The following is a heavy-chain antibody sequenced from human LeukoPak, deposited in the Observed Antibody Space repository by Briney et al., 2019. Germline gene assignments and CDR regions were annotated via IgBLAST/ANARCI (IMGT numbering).Heavy chain of an antibody. CDR1: GGSISSSSYY. V-gene: IGHV4-39*01. CDR2: IYYSGST. J-gene: IGHJ6*03. CDR3: ARHPFYYMDV. Sequence: KTSETLSLTCTVSGGSISSSSYYWGWIRQPPGKGLEWIGSIYYSGSTYYNPSLKSRVTISVDTSKNQFSLKLSSVTAADTAVYYCARHPFYYMDVWGKGTTVTISS.